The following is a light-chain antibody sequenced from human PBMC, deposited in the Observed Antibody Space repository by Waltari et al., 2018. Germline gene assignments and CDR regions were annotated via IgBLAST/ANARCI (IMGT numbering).Light chain of an antibody. CDR2: KAS. V-gene: IGKV1-5*03. CDR3: QQIYSGVT. J-gene: IGKJ3*01. Sequence: DIQMTQSPSTLSAFVGDRVTITCRASQSISGWLAWYQQKPGKAPNLLIFKASTLESGVPSRFSGSGSGTEFTLTINSLQPDDFATYYCQQIYSGVTFGPGTRVDLK. CDR1: QSISGW.